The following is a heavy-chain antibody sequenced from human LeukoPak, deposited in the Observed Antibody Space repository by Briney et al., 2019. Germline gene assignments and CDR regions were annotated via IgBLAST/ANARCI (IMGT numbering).Heavy chain of an antibody. Sequence: SETLSLTCTVSGGSISSSRYYWGWIRQPPGKGLEWIVVIYYSGTTYHNPSLKSRVTVSVDTSKNQFSLNLGSVTAADTAVYYCVEASQWSINYWGQGTLVTVSS. J-gene: IGHJ4*02. CDR1: GGSISSSRYY. CDR2: IYYSGTT. D-gene: IGHD2-15*01. V-gene: IGHV4-39*01. CDR3: VEASQWSINY.